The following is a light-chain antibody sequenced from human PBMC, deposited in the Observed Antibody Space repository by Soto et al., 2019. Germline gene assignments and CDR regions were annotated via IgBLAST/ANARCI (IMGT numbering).Light chain of an antibody. CDR3: QKYNSYSWT. Sequence: DIQMTQSPSTLSASVGDRVTITCRASQSISSWLAWYQQKPGKAPKLLIYDASSLESGVPSRFSGSGSGREITLSISSLQSYDFTTYYSQKYNSYSWTFGQWTKVEIK. CDR2: DAS. CDR1: QSISSW. V-gene: IGKV1-5*01. J-gene: IGKJ1*01.